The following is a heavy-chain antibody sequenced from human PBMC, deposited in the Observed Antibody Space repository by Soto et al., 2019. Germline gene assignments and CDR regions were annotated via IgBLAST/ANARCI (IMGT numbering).Heavy chain of an antibody. D-gene: IGHD5-18*01. Sequence: GGSLRLSCAASGFTFSSYSMNWVRQAPGKGLEWVSYISSSSSTIYYADSVKGRFTISRDNAKNSLYLQMNSLRDEDTAVYYCARDPPHKEADSYGDYWGQGTLVTVSS. CDR1: GFTFSSYS. V-gene: IGHV3-48*02. CDR3: ARDPPHKEADSYGDY. CDR2: ISSSSSTI. J-gene: IGHJ4*02.